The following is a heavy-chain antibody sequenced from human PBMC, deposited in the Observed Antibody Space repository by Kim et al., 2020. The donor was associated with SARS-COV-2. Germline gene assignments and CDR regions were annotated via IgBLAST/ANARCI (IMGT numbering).Heavy chain of an antibody. CDR3: AKTYYYYGMDV. V-gene: IGHV3-23*01. J-gene: IGHJ6*02. Sequence: HYADTAECRFTSCRDNSKNPLYLQMNSLRAEDTAVYHCAKTYYYYGMDVWGQGTTVTVSS.